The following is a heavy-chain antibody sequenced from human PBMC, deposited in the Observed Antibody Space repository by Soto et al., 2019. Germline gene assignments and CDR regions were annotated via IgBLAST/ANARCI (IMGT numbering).Heavy chain of an antibody. D-gene: IGHD3-9*01. CDR2: ISAYNGNT. J-gene: IGHJ6*02. CDR3: ARVPHNFDWAPTGLDV. Sequence: QVQLVQSGAEVKKPGASVKVSCKASGNIFTSNGISWVRQAPGQGLEWMGWISAYNGNTNYAQKFQGRVSMTTDTSTSTAYMELRSLRSDDTAAYYCARVPHNFDWAPTGLDVWGQGTTVTVSS. V-gene: IGHV1-18*04. CDR1: GNIFTSNG.